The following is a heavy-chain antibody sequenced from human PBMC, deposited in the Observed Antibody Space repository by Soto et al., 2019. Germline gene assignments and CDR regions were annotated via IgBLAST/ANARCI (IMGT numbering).Heavy chain of an antibody. CDR2: IDPGDTYA. J-gene: IGHJ5*02. CDR3: ARIYCTTTTCDSWFDP. CDR1: GYTFTTFW. V-gene: IGHV5-10-1*01. Sequence: PGQSQKISCTGFGYTFTTFWVSWVRQKPGKGLEWMGRIDPGDTYATYSPAFQGHVAISANKATSTAYLQWSSLKASDTAMYFCARIYCTTTTCDSWFDPWGQGTLVTVSS. D-gene: IGHD2-2*01.